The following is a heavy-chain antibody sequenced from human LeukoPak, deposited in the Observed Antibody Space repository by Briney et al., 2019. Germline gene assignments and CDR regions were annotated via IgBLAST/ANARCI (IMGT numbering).Heavy chain of an antibody. Sequence: LATLSLTCTISGGSVSSGSYYWSWIRQPPAKGLEWIEFFYYSPRPNDHPSLKSRVTISVDTSKNQFSLKLSFVTAAETAVYYWARGTYYYDSSGYYYTGGGAPMPFHWGQGTLVTVSS. J-gene: IGHJ4*02. CDR1: GGSVSSGSYY. CDR2: FYYSPRP. CDR3: ARGTYYYDSSGYYYTGGGAPMPFH. D-gene: IGHD3-22*01. V-gene: IGHV4-61*01.